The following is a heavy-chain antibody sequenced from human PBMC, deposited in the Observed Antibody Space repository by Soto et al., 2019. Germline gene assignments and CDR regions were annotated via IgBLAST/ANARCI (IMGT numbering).Heavy chain of an antibody. Sequence: SETLSLTCTVSGGSISSSSYYWGWIRQPPGKGLEWIGGIYYSGSTYYNPSLKSRVTISVDTSKNQFSLKLSSVTSADTAVYYCPGHRAEVGYNWNYPCWFDRWGQGTLVTVSS. CDR2: IYYSGST. J-gene: IGHJ5*02. D-gene: IGHD1-7*01. CDR3: PGHRAEVGYNWNYPCWFDR. CDR1: GGSISSSSYY. V-gene: IGHV4-39*01.